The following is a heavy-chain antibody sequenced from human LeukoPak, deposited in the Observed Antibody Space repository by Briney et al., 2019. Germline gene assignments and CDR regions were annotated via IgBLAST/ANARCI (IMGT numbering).Heavy chain of an antibody. V-gene: IGHV4-59*08. CDR1: GGSISSYY. CDR3: ARSGIAAAGPYSNWFDP. D-gene: IGHD6-13*01. CDR2: IYYSGST. J-gene: IGHJ5*02. Sequence: PSETLSFTCTVSGGSISSYYWSWIRQPPGKGLEWIGYIYYSGSTNYNPSLKSRVTISVDTSKNQFSLKLSSVTAADTAVYYCARSGIAAAGPYSNWFDPWGQGTLVTVSS.